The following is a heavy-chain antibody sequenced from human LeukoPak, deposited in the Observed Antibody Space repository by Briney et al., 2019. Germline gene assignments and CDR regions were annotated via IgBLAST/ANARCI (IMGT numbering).Heavy chain of an antibody. CDR3: ARSTYYYDSSGYRQFDY. CDR1: GGSISSYY. Sequence: SETLSLTCTVSGGSISSYYWSWIRQPPGKGLEWIGYIYDSGSTNYNPSLKSRVTISLDKSKSQFSLKLSSVTAADTALYYCARSTYYYDSSGYRQFDYWGQGTLVTVSS. CDR2: IYDSGST. V-gene: IGHV4-59*12. J-gene: IGHJ4*02. D-gene: IGHD3-22*01.